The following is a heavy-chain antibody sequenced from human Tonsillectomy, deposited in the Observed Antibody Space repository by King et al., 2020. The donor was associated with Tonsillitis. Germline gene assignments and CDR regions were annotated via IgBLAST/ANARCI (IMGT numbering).Heavy chain of an antibody. V-gene: IGHV1-2*02. D-gene: IGHD6-13*01. CDR2: INPNSGGT. CDR1: GYTFTAYY. J-gene: IGHJ4*02. Sequence: QLVQSGAEVKKPGASVQVSCKASGYTFTAYYMHWVRQAPGQGLEWMGWINPNSGGTNYAQKFQGRVTMTRDTSISTGYMELSRLTSDDTAIYYCARGPWVYDSSTVGFWGQGTLVTVSS. CDR3: ARGPWVYDSSTVGF.